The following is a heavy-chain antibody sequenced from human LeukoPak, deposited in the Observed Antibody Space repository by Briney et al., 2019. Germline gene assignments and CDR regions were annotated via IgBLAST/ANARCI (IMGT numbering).Heavy chain of an antibody. Sequence: PSETLSLTCAVSGYSISSGYCWGWIRQPPGKGLEWIGSIYHSGSTYYNPSLKSRVTISVDTSKNQFSLKLSSVTAADTAVYYCARVGTMVRGVTTYYYYYGMDVWGKGTTVTVSS. D-gene: IGHD3-10*01. J-gene: IGHJ6*04. CDR2: IYHSGST. CDR1: GYSISSGYC. V-gene: IGHV4-38-2*01. CDR3: ARVGTMVRGVTTYYYYYGMDV.